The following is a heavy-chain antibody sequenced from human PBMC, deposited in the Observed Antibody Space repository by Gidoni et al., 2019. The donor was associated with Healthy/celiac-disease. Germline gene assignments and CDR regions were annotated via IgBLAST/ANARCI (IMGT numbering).Heavy chain of an antibody. CDR2: ISSSSSTI. V-gene: IGHV3-48*01. CDR3: ARDRVYGGSYFIPFAFDI. CDR1: GSSVSSHC. J-gene: IGHJ3*02. Sequence: EEQLVAYGGALVQPGGSLRLPCAASGSSVSSHCRNWVRHAPGKGLEWVSYISSSSSTIYYADSVKGRFTISRDNAKNSLYLQMNSLRAEDTAVYYCARDRVYGGSYFIPFAFDIWGQGTMVTVSS. D-gene: IGHD1-26*01.